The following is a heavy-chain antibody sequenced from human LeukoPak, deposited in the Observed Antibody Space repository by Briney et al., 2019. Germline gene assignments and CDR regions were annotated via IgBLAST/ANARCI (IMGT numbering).Heavy chain of an antibody. Sequence: ASVKVSCKASGYTFSNYNIHWLRQAPGQGLEWMGIVNPSGDSTNYAQNFQGRVTMTGDTSTSTAYMELSRLRSDDTAVYYCARDYYGSGSYSYFFDYWGQGTLVTVSS. D-gene: IGHD3-10*01. CDR2: VNPSGDST. J-gene: IGHJ4*02. CDR1: GYTFSNYN. CDR3: ARDYYGSGSYSYFFDY. V-gene: IGHV1-46*01.